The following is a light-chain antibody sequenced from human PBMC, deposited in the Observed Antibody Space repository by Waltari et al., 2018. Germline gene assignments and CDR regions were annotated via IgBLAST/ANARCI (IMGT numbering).Light chain of an antibody. J-gene: IGKJ3*01. CDR3: QQSYSTPGFT. CDR1: QSISSY. Sequence: DIQMTQSPSSLSASVGDRVTITCRASQSISSYLNWYQQKPGKAPKLLIYAASSLQSGVPSRFSGIGSGTDFTLTISSLQPEDFATYYCQQSYSTPGFTFGPGTKVDIK. CDR2: AAS. V-gene: IGKV1-39*01.